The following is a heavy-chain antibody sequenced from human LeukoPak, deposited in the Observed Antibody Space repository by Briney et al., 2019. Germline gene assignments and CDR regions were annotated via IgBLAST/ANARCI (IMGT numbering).Heavy chain of an antibody. V-gene: IGHV3-30*02. Sequence: AGGSLRLSCAASGFTFGRYGMHWVRQAPGKGREWVAFIRYDGSDKYYADSVKGRFTISRDNSKNTLYLQMNSLRAEDTAVYYCARPARLYCSGGSCYAGYYGMDVWGQGTTVTVSS. CDR2: IRYDGSDK. D-gene: IGHD2-15*01. CDR3: ARPARLYCSGGSCYAGYYGMDV. CDR1: GFTFGRYG. J-gene: IGHJ6*02.